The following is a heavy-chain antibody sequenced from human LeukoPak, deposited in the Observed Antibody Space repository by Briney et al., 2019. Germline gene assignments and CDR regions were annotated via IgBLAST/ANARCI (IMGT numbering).Heavy chain of an antibody. D-gene: IGHD3-22*01. CDR2: IYYSGST. CDR1: GGSISSGDYY. Sequence: TTSETLSLTCTVSGGSISSGDYYWSWIRQPPGKGLEWIGYIYYSGSTYYNPSLKSRVTISVDTSKNQFSLKLSSVTAADTAVYYCAGGVYYYDSSATPRYWGQGTLVTVSS. V-gene: IGHV4-30-4*01. J-gene: IGHJ4*02. CDR3: AGGVYYYDSSATPRY.